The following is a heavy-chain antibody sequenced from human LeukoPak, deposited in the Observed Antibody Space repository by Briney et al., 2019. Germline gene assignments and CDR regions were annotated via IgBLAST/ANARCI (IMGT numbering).Heavy chain of an antibody. CDR3: AREVGDDYNVYHFDY. D-gene: IGHD5-24*01. J-gene: IGHJ4*02. Sequence: AAETLSLTCTVSRDSIKTYYWSWIRQPPGKGLEWIGYIYYTGSTNYNPSLKSRVTISVDTSKNQFSLKLSSVTAADTAVYYCAREVGDDYNVYHFDYWGQGTLVTVSS. CDR2: IYYTGST. CDR1: RDSIKTYY. V-gene: IGHV4-59*01.